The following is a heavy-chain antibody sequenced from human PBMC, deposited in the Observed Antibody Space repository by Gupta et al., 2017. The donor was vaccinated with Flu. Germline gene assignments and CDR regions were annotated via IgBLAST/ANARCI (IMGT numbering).Heavy chain of an antibody. V-gene: IGHV3-30-3*01. CDR2: ISYDGSNK. J-gene: IGHJ5*02. D-gene: IGHD3-10*01. Sequence: QVQLVESGGGVVQPGRSLRLSCAASGFTFSSYAMHWVRQAPGKGLEWVAVISYDGSNKYYADSVKGRFTISRDNSKNTLYLQMNSLRAEDTAVYYCARDFIGWFGDLGWFDPWGQGTLVTVSS. CDR1: GFTFSSYA. CDR3: ARDFIGWFGDLGWFDP.